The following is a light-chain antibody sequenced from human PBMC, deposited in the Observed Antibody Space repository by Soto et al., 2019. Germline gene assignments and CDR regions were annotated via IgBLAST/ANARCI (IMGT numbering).Light chain of an antibody. CDR1: QNINSW. CDR2: DAS. Sequence: DIQMTQSPSTLSASVGDRVTIICRASQNINSWVAWYQQKPGKAPKTLIYDASSLESGVPSRFSGSGSGTYFTLTISSLQPDDFATYYCQQYDNYSTRTFGQGTEVDIK. CDR3: QQYDNYSTRT. J-gene: IGKJ1*01. V-gene: IGKV1-5*02.